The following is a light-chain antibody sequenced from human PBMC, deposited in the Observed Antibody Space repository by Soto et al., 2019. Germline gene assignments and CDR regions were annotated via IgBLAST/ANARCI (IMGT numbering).Light chain of an antibody. V-gene: IGKV1-5*03. CDR1: QTISSW. CDR2: KAS. Sequence: DIQMTQSPSTLSRSVGDRVTITCRASQTISSWLAWYQQKPGKAPKLLIYKASTLKSGVPSRFSGSGSGTEFTLTISSLQPDDFATYYCQHYNSYSEAFGQRSK. J-gene: IGKJ1*01. CDR3: QHYNSYSEA.